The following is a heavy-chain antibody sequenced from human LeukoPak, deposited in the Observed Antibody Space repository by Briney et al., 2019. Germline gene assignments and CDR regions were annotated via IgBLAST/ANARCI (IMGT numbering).Heavy chain of an antibody. CDR2: IYYSGYT. Sequence: SETLSLTCTVSGGSFSSYYWSWIRQPPGKGLEWIGYIYYSGYTNYNPSLNSRVTISVDTSKNQFSPKLSSVTAADTAVYYCARQGVSGWYEDYWGQGTLVTVSS. CDR3: ARQGVSGWYEDY. CDR1: GGSFSSYY. V-gene: IGHV4-59*08. J-gene: IGHJ4*02. D-gene: IGHD6-19*01.